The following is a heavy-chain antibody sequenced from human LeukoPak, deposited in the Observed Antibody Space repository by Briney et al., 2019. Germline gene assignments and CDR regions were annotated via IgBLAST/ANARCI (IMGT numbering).Heavy chain of an antibody. CDR1: GGSISSSSYF. CDR3: ARGYSSSWYFNWFDP. J-gene: IGHJ5*02. Sequence: SETLSLTCTVSGGSISSSSYFWGWIRQPPGKGLEWIGTIYHSGSTYYNPSLKSRVTISVDTSKNQFSLKLSSVTAADTAVYYCARGYSSSWYFNWFDPWGQGTLVTVSS. V-gene: IGHV4-39*07. D-gene: IGHD6-13*01. CDR2: IYHSGST.